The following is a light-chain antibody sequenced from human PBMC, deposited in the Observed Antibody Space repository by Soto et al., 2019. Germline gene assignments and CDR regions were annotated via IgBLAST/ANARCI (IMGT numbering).Light chain of an antibody. Sequence: QSALTQPASVSGSPGQSITISCTGTSSDIGGYIYVSWYQQHPGKAPKLMIYEGSKRPSGVSNRFSGSKSGNTASLAISGLQAEDEADSYCSSFSSSTTLYVFGTGTKVTVL. CDR3: SSFSSSTTLYV. CDR1: SSDIGGYIY. V-gene: IGLV2-14*01. J-gene: IGLJ1*01. CDR2: EGS.